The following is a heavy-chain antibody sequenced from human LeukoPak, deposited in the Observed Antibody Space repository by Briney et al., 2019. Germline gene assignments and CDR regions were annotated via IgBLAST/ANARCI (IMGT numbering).Heavy chain of an antibody. Sequence: GGSLRLSCAASGFTFRSYSMNWVRQAPGKGLEWVSSISSSSSYIYYADSVKGRFTISRDNAKNSLYLQMNSLRAEDTAVYYCARNGVLWFGGEGAFDIWGQGTMVTVSS. D-gene: IGHD3-10*01. V-gene: IGHV3-21*01. CDR2: ISSSSSYI. CDR3: ARNGVLWFGGEGAFDI. J-gene: IGHJ3*02. CDR1: GFTFRSYS.